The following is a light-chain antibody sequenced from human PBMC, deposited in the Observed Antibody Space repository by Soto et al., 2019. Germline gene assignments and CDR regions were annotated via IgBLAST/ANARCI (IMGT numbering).Light chain of an antibody. CDR2: EVS. CDR3: SSYTSSSPYV. J-gene: IGLJ1*01. Sequence: QSALTQPGSVSGSPGQSITISCTGTSSEVVGYNYVSWYQQHPGKAPKLMIYEVSNRHSGVSNRFSGSKSGNTASLTISGLQAEDEADYYCSSYTSSSPYVFGTGTKLTVL. CDR1: SSEVVGYNY. V-gene: IGLV2-14*01.